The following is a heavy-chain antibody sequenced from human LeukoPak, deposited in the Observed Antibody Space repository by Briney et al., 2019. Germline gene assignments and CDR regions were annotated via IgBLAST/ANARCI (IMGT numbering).Heavy chain of an antibody. D-gene: IGHD3-9*01. Sequence: GGSLRLSCAASGFTFSSYAMSWVRQAPGKGLEWVSAIGGSGGTTYYADSVKGRFTISRDNSKNTLYLQMNSLRAEDTAVYYCAKDYDILTGYYDYWGQGTLVTVSS. CDR2: IGGSGGTT. V-gene: IGHV3-23*01. CDR3: AKDYDILTGYYDY. CDR1: GFTFSSYA. J-gene: IGHJ4*02.